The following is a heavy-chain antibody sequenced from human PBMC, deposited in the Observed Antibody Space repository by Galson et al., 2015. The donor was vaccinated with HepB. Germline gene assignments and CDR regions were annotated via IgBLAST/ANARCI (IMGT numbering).Heavy chain of an antibody. CDR3: ARDLRATIFGVVIVPYYYYYYYMDV. V-gene: IGHV1-2*02. D-gene: IGHD3-3*01. CDR2: INLNSGGT. J-gene: IGHJ6*03. Sequence: SVKVSCKASGYTFTGYYMHWVRQAPGQGLEWMGWINLNSGGTNYAQTFQGRVTMTRDTSISTAYMEVSSLRSEDTAVYYCARDLRATIFGVVIVPYYYYYYYMDVWGKGTTVTVSS. CDR1: GYTFTGYY.